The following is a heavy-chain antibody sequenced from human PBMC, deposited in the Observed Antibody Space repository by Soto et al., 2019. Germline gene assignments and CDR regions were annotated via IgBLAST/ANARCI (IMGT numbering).Heavy chain of an antibody. D-gene: IGHD3-10*01. CDR3: ARDSWVRGVILWYYFDY. CDR2: INAGNGNT. V-gene: IGHV1-3*01. CDR1: GYTFTSYA. Sequence: GASVKVSCKASGYTFTSYAMHWVRQAPGQRLEWMGWINAGNGNTKYSQKFQGRVTITRDTSASTAYMELSSLRSEDTAVYYCARDSWVRGVILWYYFDYWGQGTLVTVSS. J-gene: IGHJ4*02.